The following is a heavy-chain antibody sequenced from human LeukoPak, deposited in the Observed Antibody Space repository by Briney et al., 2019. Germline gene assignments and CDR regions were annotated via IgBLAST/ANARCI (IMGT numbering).Heavy chain of an antibody. CDR1: GFTFSSYA. CDR3: ARDRARVGAIDY. V-gene: IGHV3-66*01. J-gene: IGHJ4*02. D-gene: IGHD1-26*01. CDR2: LYTGGST. Sequence: TGGSLRLSCAASGFTFSSYAMSWVRQAPGKGLKWVSVLYTGGSTYYADSVKGRFTISRDNSKNTLYLQMNSLRAEDTAVYYCARDRARVGAIDYWGQGTLVTVSS.